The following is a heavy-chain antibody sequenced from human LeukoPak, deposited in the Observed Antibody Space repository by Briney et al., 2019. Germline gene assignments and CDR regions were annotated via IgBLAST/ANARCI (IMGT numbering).Heavy chain of an antibody. V-gene: IGHV4-39*07. CDR1: GGSISSYY. Sequence: SETLSLTCTVSGGSISSYYWSWIRQPPGKGLEWIGSIYYSGSTYYNPSLKSRVTISVDTSKNQFSLKLSSVTAADTAVYYCATDLTYKRDFWSGYSPYDYWGQGTLVTVSS. CDR3: ATDLTYKRDFWSGYSPYDY. CDR2: IYYSGST. D-gene: IGHD3-3*01. J-gene: IGHJ4*02.